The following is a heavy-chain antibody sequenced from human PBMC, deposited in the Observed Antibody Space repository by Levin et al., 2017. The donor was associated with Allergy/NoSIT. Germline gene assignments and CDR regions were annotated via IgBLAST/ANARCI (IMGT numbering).Heavy chain of an antibody. CDR1: GYSFTTYW. Sequence: GGSLRLSCKGSGYSFTTYWISWVRQMPGKGLEWMGRIDPTDSYTNYSPSFQGHVTISADKSISTTYLQWSSLKASDTAMYYCAREILVPSRPHFYSYMDVWGKGTTVTVSS. V-gene: IGHV5-10-1*01. D-gene: IGHD6-6*01. J-gene: IGHJ6*03. CDR3: AREILVPSRPHFYSYMDV. CDR2: IDPTDSYT.